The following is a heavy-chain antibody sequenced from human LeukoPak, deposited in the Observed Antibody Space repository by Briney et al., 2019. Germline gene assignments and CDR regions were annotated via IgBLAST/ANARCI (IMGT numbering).Heavy chain of an antibody. Sequence: AGGSLRLSCAASGFTVSSNYMSWVRQAPGKGLEWVSVIYSGGSTYYADSVKGRFTISRDNSKNTLYLQMNSLRAEDTAVYYCARGGTGASGYYYYGMDVWGQGTTVTVSS. J-gene: IGHJ6*02. CDR3: ARGGTGASGYYYYGMDV. CDR1: GFTVSSNY. CDR2: IYSGGST. V-gene: IGHV3-53*01. D-gene: IGHD3/OR15-3a*01.